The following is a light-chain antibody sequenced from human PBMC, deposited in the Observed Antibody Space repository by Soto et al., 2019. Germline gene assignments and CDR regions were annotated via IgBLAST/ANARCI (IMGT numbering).Light chain of an antibody. CDR1: DSISSW. V-gene: IGKV1-5*01. CDR3: QHYGGVWT. CDR2: DAS. J-gene: IGKJ1*01. Sequence: DIPITQPPSTLSAFIGDRVTITRRGSDSISSWLAWYQQKPGKAPKVLIYDASSLESGVPSRFSGSGSATEFILTISSLQPDDFATYHCQHYGGVWTFGQGTKVDIK.